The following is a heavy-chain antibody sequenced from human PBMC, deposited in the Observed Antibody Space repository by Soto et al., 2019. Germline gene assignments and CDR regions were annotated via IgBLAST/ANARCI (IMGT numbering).Heavy chain of an antibody. D-gene: IGHD5-12*01. CDR3: ASGVGRDGYSYYYYYGMDV. J-gene: IGHJ6*02. CDR2: IIPIFGTA. Sequence: SVKVSCKASGGTFSSYAISWVRQAPGQGLEWMGGIIPIFGTANYAQKFQGRVTITADESTSTAYMELSSLRSEDTAVYYCASGVGRDGYSYYYYYGMDVWGQGTTVTVSS. V-gene: IGHV1-69*13. CDR1: GGTFSSYA.